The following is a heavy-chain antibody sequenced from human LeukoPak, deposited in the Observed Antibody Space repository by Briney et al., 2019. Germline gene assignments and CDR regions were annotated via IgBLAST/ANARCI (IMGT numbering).Heavy chain of an antibody. CDR1: GLTFSNYW. Sequence: GGSLRLSCAASGLTFSNYWMQWVRQAPGKGLVWVSRINNYGSITTYADSVKGRFTISRDNAKNTLYLQMNGLRAEDTAVYYCASLTGQYDYWGLGTLVTVSS. CDR3: ASLTGQYDY. CDR2: INNYGSIT. J-gene: IGHJ4*02. D-gene: IGHD2-8*02. V-gene: IGHV3-74*03.